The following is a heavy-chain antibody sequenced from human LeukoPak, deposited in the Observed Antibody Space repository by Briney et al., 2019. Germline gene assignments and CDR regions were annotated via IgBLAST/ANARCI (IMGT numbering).Heavy chain of an antibody. V-gene: IGHV4-4*07. CDR2: IYTSGST. CDR3: ARAKDYCSSTSCYIGGEWGLDY. CDR1: GGSISSYY. D-gene: IGHD2-2*01. J-gene: IGHJ4*02. Sequence: SETLSLTCTVSGGSISSYYWSWLRQPAGKGLEWIGRIYTSGSTNYNPSLKSRVTMSVDTSKNQFSLKLSSVTAADTAVYYCARAKDYCSSTSCYIGGEWGLDYWGQGTLVTVSS.